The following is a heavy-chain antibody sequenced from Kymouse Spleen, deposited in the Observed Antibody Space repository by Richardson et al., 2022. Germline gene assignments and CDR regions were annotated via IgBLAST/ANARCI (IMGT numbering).Heavy chain of an antibody. CDR2: INHSGST. Sequence: QVQLQQWGAGLLKPSETLSLTCAVYGGSFSGYYWSWIRQPPGKGLEWIGEINHSGSTNYNPSLKSRVTISVDTSKNQFSLKLSSVTAADTAVYYCAREGDILTGYKDYYYGMDVWGQGTTVTVSS. CDR1: GGSFSGYY. V-gene: IGHV4-34*01. D-gene: IGHD3-9*01. CDR3: AREGDILTGYKDYYYGMDV. J-gene: IGHJ6*02.